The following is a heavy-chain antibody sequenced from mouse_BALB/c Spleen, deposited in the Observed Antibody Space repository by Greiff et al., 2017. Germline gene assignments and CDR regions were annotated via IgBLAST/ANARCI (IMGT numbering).Heavy chain of an antibody. CDR1: GFNIKDTY. D-gene: IGHD2-1*01. CDR3: ARQSTGNAMDY. J-gene: IGHJ4*01. V-gene: IGHV14-3*02. Sequence: VQLKQSGAELVKPGASVKLSCTASGFNIKDTYMHWVKQRPEQGLEWIGRIDPANGNTKYDPKFQGKATITADTSSNTAYLQLSSLTSEDTAVYYCARQSTGNAMDYWGQGTSVTVSS. CDR2: IDPANGNT.